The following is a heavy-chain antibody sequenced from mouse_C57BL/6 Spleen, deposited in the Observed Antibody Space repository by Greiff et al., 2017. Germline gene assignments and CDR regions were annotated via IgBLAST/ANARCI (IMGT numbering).Heavy chain of an antibody. D-gene: IGHD2-1*01. J-gene: IGHJ2*01. CDR2: LDPETGGT. CDR3: TRWVNYLYYFDY. Sequence: VQLVESGAELVRPGASVTLSCKASGYTFTDYDMDWVKQTPVHGLEWIGVLDPETGGTAYNQKFKGKAILTADKSSSTSYMKLRSLTSEDSAVYYCTRWVNYLYYFDYWGQGTTLTGSS. CDR1: GYTFTDYD. V-gene: IGHV1-15*01.